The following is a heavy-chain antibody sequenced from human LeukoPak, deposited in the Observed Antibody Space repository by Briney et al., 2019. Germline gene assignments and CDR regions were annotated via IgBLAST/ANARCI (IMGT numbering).Heavy chain of an antibody. CDR3: ARDVSSSSDY. Sequence: AASVTVSFTASGYSFTSYAMHWVRQAPGQGLEWMGWINADNGDTKYSQKFQGRVTITRDTSASTAYMEVSSLRSEDTAVYYCARDVSSSSDYWGQGTLVTVSS. J-gene: IGHJ4*02. CDR2: INADNGDT. D-gene: IGHD6-6*01. V-gene: IGHV1-3*01. CDR1: GYSFTSYA.